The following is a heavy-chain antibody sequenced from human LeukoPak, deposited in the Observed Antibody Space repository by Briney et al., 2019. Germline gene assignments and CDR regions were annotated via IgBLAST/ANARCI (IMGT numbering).Heavy chain of an antibody. CDR3: ARNILLAFDI. J-gene: IGHJ3*02. Sequence: GVSLRLSCAASGLTVNSSYMSWVRQAPGKGLEWVSIIYNDGSTYYADSMKGRFTISRDNSKNTLYLQVNSLRAEDTAMYYCARNILLAFDIWGQGTMVTVSS. CDR2: IYNDGST. V-gene: IGHV3-53*01. CDR1: GLTVNSSY.